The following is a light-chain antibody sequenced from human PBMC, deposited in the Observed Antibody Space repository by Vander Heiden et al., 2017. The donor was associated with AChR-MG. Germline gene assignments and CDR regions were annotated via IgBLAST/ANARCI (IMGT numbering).Light chain of an antibody. CDR2: SNS. CDR3: QSYDSSLSGVV. Sequence: QSVLTQPPPVAVAPGQRVTISCTGISSNIGAGYDILWYHQLPGTAPNLLIYSNSNRPSGVPDRFSGSKSGTSASLTITGLQAEDEADYYCQSYDSSLSGVVFGGGTKLTVL. CDR1: SSNIGAGYD. V-gene: IGLV1-40*01. J-gene: IGLJ2*01.